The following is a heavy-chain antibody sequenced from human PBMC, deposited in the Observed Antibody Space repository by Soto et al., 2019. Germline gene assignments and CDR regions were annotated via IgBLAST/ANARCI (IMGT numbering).Heavy chain of an antibody. CDR1: GYTFTNYD. J-gene: IGHJ3*02. Sequence: QVRLVQSGTEVKKPGASVKVSCKASGYTFTNYDVTWVRQAPGQGLEWMGWISTSTGNTNYAQKLQGRVTMNTDTAASPADMELWSLSSDDTAVEYCARGEGMASRHDGYDIWCQGTIVTVAS. V-gene: IGHV1-18*04. CDR3: ARGEGMASRHDGYDI. CDR2: ISTSTGNT. D-gene: IGHD3-16*01.